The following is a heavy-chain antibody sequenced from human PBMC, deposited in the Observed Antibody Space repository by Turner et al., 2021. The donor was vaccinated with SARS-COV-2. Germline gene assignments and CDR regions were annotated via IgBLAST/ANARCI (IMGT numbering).Heavy chain of an antibody. Sequence: EVQLLESGGGLVQPGGSLRLSCVAPGFRFNTFAMSWVRQAPGKGLGWVSAISGGGGSISYADSVKGRFAISRDNSKNTLYLQMNSLRAEDTAVYYCAKDLTFIVVNDVVDAWGQGTTVTVSS. CDR2: ISGGGGSI. D-gene: IGHD2-2*01. CDR1: GFRFNTFA. CDR3: AKDLTFIVVNDVVDA. J-gene: IGHJ6*02. V-gene: IGHV3-23*01.